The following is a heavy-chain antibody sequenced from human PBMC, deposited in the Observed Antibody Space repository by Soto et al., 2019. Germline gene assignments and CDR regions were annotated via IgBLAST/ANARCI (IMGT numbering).Heavy chain of an antibody. CDR2: VSPHSGHA. Sequence: QVQLVQSGAEVKKPGASVKVSCKAAGYTFTNYGMTWVRQAPGQGLEWRGWVSPHSGHADYAQKFRGRVTMTTDTSRTTAYMELRSLTSDDTAVDYCAREEYRQLDHWGQGTLVTVSS. V-gene: IGHV1-18*04. J-gene: IGHJ5*02. CDR3: AREEYRQLDH. CDR1: GYTFTNYG. D-gene: IGHD1-1*01.